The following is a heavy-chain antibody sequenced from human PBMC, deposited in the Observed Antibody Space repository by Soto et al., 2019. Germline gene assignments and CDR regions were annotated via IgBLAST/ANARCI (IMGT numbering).Heavy chain of an antibody. CDR1: GDSISSSYY. V-gene: IGHV4-39*01. CDR3: ARLPVVVIALGYFDP. D-gene: IGHD2-21*01. CDR2: VYYTRFT. J-gene: IGHJ5*02. Sequence: SETLSLTCTVSGDSISSSYYWGWVRQPPGKCLECILAVYYTRFTYYNPSLKSRLTISLDTSKNQFSLRLSSVTAADTAIYYCARLPVVVIALGYFDPWGPGTLVTVSS.